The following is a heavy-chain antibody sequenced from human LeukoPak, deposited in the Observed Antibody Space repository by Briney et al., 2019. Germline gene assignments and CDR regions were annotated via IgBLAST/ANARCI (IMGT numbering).Heavy chain of an antibody. CDR2: IIPIFGTA. D-gene: IGHD2-15*01. J-gene: IGHJ4*02. CDR1: GGTFSSYA. CDR3: ARAGSDCSGGSCYRTPSYDY. V-gene: IGHV1-69*13. Sequence: SVKVSRKASGGTFSSYAISWVRQAPGQGLEWMGGIIPIFGTANYAQKFQGRVTITADESTSTAYMELSSLRSEDTAVYYCARAGSDCSGGSCYRTPSYDYWGQGTLVTVSS.